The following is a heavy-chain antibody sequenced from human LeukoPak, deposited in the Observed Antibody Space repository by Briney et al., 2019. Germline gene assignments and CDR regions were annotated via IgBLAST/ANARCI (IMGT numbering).Heavy chain of an antibody. CDR3: AKTGFQWGDYYYYMDV. V-gene: IGHV3-30*02. J-gene: IGHJ6*03. CDR1: GFSFSTSG. D-gene: IGHD1-14*01. Sequence: GGSLRLSCAASGFSFSTSGMHWIRQAPGKGLEWVAFILYDETTKYYADSVKGRFTISRDNSKNTLYLQMTSLRAEDTAVYSCAKTGFQWGDYYYYMDVWGEGTTVTVSS. CDR2: ILYDETTK.